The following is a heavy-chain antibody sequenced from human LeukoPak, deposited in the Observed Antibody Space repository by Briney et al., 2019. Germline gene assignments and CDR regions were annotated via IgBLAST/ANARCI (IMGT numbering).Heavy chain of an antibody. CDR3: ARQPIVVAAFDY. J-gene: IGHJ4*02. CDR1: GFDFSRNT. Sequence: AGGSLRLSCAASGFDFSRNTMNWVRQAPGKGLEWVSSISSSSSFIYYADSVKGRFTISRDNAENSLYLQMDTLRAEDTAVYYCARQPIVVAAFDYWGQGTLVTVSS. D-gene: IGHD3-22*01. CDR2: ISSSSSFI. V-gene: IGHV3-21*01.